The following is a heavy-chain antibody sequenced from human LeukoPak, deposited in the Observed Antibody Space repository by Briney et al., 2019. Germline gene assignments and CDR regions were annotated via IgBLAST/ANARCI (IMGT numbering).Heavy chain of an antibody. CDR3: ARDRPTGASRVFVVQ. CDR1: GFSFSTYA. D-gene: IGHD2-15*01. J-gene: IGHJ4*02. V-gene: IGHV3-21*06. CDR2: MSSGSRYI. Sequence: GGSLRLSCAASGFSFSTYAMTWVRQAPGKGLEWISSMSSGSRYIYYADSVRGRFTISRDNTKNSLYLLMNNLRAEDTDIYYCARDRPTGASRVFVVQWGQGTPVTVSS.